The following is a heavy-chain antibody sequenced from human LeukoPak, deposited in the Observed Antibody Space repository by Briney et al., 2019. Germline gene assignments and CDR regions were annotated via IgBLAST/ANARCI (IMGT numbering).Heavy chain of an antibody. CDR3: ARGYYDILTGYSPFDY. Sequence: GASVKVSCKASGGTFSSYAISWVRQAPGQGLEWMGGIIPIFGTANYAQKFQGRVTITADESTSTAYMELGSLRSDDTAVYYCARGYYDILTGYSPFDYWGQGTLVTVSS. CDR2: IIPIFGTA. D-gene: IGHD3-9*01. J-gene: IGHJ4*02. CDR1: GGTFSSYA. V-gene: IGHV1-69*13.